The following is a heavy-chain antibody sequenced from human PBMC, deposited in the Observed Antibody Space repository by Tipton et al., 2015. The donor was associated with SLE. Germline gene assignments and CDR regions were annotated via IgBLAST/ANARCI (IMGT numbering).Heavy chain of an antibody. D-gene: IGHD2-2*01. V-gene: IGHV4-34*01. CDR1: GGSFSTYY. Sequence: TLSLTCAVYGGSFSTYYWSWIRQPPGKGLEWIGEINHSGSTNYNPSLKSRITISVDTSKNQFSLKLSPVTAADTAVYYCARGEGYCSSTSCHRGWYFDLWGRGTLVSVSS. CDR2: INHSGST. CDR3: ARGEGYCSSTSCHRGWYFDL. J-gene: IGHJ2*01.